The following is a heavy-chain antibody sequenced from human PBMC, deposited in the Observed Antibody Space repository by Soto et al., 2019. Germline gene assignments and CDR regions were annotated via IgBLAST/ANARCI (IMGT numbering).Heavy chain of an antibody. D-gene: IGHD2-2*01. J-gene: IGHJ6*01. CDR2: MNPNSGNT. CDR1: GYTFTSYD. V-gene: IGHV1-8*01. CDR3: ASGGSLVPAAMSDIFGYYYYGMDV. Sequence: GASVKVSCKASGYTFTSYDINWVRQATGQGLEWMGWMNPNSGNTGYAQKFQGRVTMTRNTSISTAYMELSSLRSEDTAVYYCASGGSLVPAAMSDIFGYYYYGMDVWGQGTTVTVSS.